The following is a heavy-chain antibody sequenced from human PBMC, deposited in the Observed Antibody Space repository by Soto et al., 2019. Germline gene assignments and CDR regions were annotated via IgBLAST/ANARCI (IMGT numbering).Heavy chain of an antibody. CDR3: ARGMYAYYDSSGVQIRFDP. V-gene: IGHV4-31*03. CDR1: GGSISSGGYY. J-gene: IGHJ5*02. CDR2: TYHNDNT. Sequence: QVQLQESGPGLVKPSQTLILTCTVSGGSISSGGYYWSWIRHPPGKGLAWIGYTYHNDNTYYTPSLKSRVAISVDTSKNQFTLKLSSVTAADTAMYYCARGMYAYYDSSGVQIRFDPWGQGTLVTVSS. D-gene: IGHD3-22*01.